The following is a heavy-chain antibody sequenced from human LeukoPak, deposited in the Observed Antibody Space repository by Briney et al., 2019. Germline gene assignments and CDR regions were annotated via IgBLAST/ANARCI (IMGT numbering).Heavy chain of an antibody. J-gene: IGHJ4*02. D-gene: IGHD3-16*01. CDR2: MYNSGPP. CDR1: GDSIESYF. V-gene: IGHV4-59*13. Sequence: SETLSLTCSLSGDSIESYFWTWVRQPRGKGPEWIGYMYNSGPPNYNPSLKSRVTISGDTTKNVFSLNLQSVTAADSAIYYCAALPYTTAWREYWGQGALVTVSS. CDR3: AALPYTTAWREY.